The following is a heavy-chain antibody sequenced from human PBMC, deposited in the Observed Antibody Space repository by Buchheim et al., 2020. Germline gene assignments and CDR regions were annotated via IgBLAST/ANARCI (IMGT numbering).Heavy chain of an antibody. CDR3: ARRGCSSTSCYAISNTPAWFDP. Sequence: QLQLQESGPGLVKPSETLSLTCTVSGGSISSSSYYWGWIRQPPGKGLEWIGSIYYSGSTYYNPSLKSRVTISVDTSKNQFSLKLSSVTAADTAVYYCARRGCSSTSCYAISNTPAWFDPWGQGTL. CDR2: IYYSGST. V-gene: IGHV4-39*01. D-gene: IGHD2-2*01. CDR1: GGSISSSSYY. J-gene: IGHJ5*02.